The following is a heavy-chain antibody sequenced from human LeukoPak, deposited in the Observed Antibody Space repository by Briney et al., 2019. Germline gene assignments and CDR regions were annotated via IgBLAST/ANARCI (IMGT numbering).Heavy chain of an antibody. CDR1: GFTFSSYA. D-gene: IGHD3-16*01. V-gene: IGHV3-48*03. CDR3: ARDASGANTGDY. J-gene: IGHJ4*02. CDR2: IDIGGEKK. Sequence: PGGSLRLSCAASGFTFSSYAMSWVRQAPGKGLAWVSYIDIGGEKKLYADSVKGRFTISRDNAKNSLYLQINSLGVEDTGVYYCARDASGANTGDYWGQGTLVTVS.